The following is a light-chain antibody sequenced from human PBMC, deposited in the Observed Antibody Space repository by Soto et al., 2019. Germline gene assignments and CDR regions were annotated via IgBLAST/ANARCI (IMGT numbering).Light chain of an antibody. CDR2: VAS. CDR1: QTISSW. V-gene: IGKV1-5*01. CDR3: QQSYNTPYT. Sequence: DIQMNQSPSTLSGTVGDRVTITCRASQTISSWLAWYQQKPGKAPKLLIYVASNLQSAVPSRFSGSGFETDFILTIDDLQPEDFGTYYCQQSYNTPYTFGQGTKVDIK. J-gene: IGKJ2*01.